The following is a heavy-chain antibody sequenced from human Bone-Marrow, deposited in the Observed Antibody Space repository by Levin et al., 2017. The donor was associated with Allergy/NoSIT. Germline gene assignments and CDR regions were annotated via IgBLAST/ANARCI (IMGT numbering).Heavy chain of an antibody. CDR2: INAGNGNT. J-gene: IGHJ4*02. V-gene: IGHV1-3*01. CDR1: GYTFTSYA. D-gene: IGHD6-19*01. Sequence: ASVKVSCKASGYTFTSYAMHWVRQAPGQRLEWMGWINAGNGNTKYSQKFQGRVTITRDTSASTAYMELSSLRSEDTAVYYCARDGSWCEGSGWYYFDYWGQGTLVTVSS. CDR3: ARDGSWCEGSGWYYFDY.